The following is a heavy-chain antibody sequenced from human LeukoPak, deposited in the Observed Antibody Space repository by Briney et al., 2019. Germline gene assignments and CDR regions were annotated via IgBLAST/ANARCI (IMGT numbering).Heavy chain of an antibody. J-gene: IGHJ4*02. D-gene: IGHD1-1*01. CDR3: AKGQELDDGVFDS. CDR2: IRSNGDTT. V-gene: IGHV3-23*01. CDR1: GFTFSSLA. Sequence: GGSLRLSCTASGFTFSSLAMTWVRQAPGKGLEWVSTIRSNGDTTYNADSVKGSFTISRDNSKNTLYFELNSLRVEDTATFYCAKGQELDDGVFDSWGQGTMVTVSS.